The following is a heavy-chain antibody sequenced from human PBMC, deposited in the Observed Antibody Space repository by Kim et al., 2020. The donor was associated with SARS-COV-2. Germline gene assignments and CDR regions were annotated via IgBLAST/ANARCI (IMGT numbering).Heavy chain of an antibody. CDR1: GFTFSNYW. Sequence: GGSLRLSCAASGFTFSNYWMSWVRQAPGKGLEWVANIKRDGSEKNYVDSVRGRFTISRDNAQNSLFLQMNSLRVEDTAVYYCTSWGAGNYWGPGTLVTVSS. J-gene: IGHJ4*02. V-gene: IGHV3-7*01. CDR3: TSWGAGNY. D-gene: IGHD6-13*01. CDR2: IKRDGSEK.